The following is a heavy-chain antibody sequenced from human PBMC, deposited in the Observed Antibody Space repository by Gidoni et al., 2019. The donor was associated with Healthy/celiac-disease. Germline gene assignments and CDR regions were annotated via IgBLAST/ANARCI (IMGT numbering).Heavy chain of an antibody. CDR1: GFPVSRNS. CDR3: ARDSVYNDYSNYGYYGMDV. Sequence: EVQLVESGGGVVQPGGSLRRSCEAYGFPVSRNSRSWGRQAPGKGLEWVSVIYSGGSTYYADSVKGRFTISRDNSKNTLYLQMNSLRAEDTAVYYCARDSVYNDYSNYGYYGMDVWGQGTTVTVSS. D-gene: IGHD4-4*01. CDR2: IYSGGST. V-gene: IGHV3-66*02. J-gene: IGHJ6*02.